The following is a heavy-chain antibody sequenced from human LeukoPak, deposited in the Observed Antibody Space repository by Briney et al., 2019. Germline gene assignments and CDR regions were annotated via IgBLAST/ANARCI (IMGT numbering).Heavy chain of an antibody. CDR1: GGSISSYY. CDR2: IYYSGST. Sequence: SETLSLTCTVSGGSISSYYWSWIRQPPGKGLEWIGYIYYSGSTNYSPSLKSRVTMSVDTSKNQFSLKLSSVTAADTAVYYCARGGYYDSSGQFDYWGQGTLVTVSS. D-gene: IGHD3-22*01. CDR3: ARGGYYDSSGQFDY. V-gene: IGHV4-59*01. J-gene: IGHJ4*02.